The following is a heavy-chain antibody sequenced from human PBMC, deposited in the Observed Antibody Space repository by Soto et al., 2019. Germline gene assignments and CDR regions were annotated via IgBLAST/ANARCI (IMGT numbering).Heavy chain of an antibody. CDR3: AREGGRIAARRLGVMDV. D-gene: IGHD6-6*01. Sequence: TSETLSLTCTVSGGSISSGGYYWSWTRQHTGKGLEWIGYIYYSGSTYYNPSLKSRVTISVDTSKNQFSLKLGSVTAADTAVYYCAREGGRIAARRLGVMDVWGKGTTVTVSS. V-gene: IGHV4-31*03. CDR1: GGSISSGGYY. CDR2: IYYSGST. J-gene: IGHJ6*04.